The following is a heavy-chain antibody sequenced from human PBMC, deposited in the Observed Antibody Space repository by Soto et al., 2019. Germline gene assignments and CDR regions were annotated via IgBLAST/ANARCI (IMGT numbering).Heavy chain of an antibody. J-gene: IGHJ4*02. Sequence: SETLSLTCAVYGGSFSGYYWSWIRQPPGKGLEWIGEINHSGSTNYNPSLKSRVTISVDTSKNQYSLKLSSVTAADTAVYYCASMPEDGYNLYFDYWGQGTLVTAPQ. CDR1: GGSFSGYY. D-gene: IGHD5-12*01. V-gene: IGHV4-34*01. CDR3: ASMPEDGYNLYFDY. CDR2: INHSGST.